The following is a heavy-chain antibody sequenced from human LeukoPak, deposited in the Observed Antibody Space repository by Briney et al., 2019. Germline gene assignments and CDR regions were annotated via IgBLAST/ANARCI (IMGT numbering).Heavy chain of an antibody. Sequence: GGSLRLSCAASGFTFSNYNMNWVRQAPGKGLEWVSYISISTSSIYYADSVKGRFTISRDNAKNSLYLQMNSLRAEDTAVYYCAKGNDILTGLWIDYWGQGTLVTVSS. V-gene: IGHV3-48*01. D-gene: IGHD3-9*01. CDR1: GFTFSNYN. CDR2: ISISTSSI. J-gene: IGHJ4*02. CDR3: AKGNDILTGLWIDY.